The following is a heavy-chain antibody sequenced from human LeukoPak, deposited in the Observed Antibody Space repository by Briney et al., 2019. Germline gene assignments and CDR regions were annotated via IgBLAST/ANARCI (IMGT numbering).Heavy chain of an antibody. Sequence: SETLSLTCTVSGGSISSGDYYWSWLRQPPGKGLEWIGYIYCSGSTYYNPSLKSRVTISVDTSKNQFSLKLSSVTAADTAVYYCARESPSTNWFDPWGQGTLVTVSS. J-gene: IGHJ5*02. CDR2: IYCSGST. CDR3: ARESPSTNWFDP. CDR1: GGSISSGDYY. V-gene: IGHV4-30-4*08. D-gene: IGHD5/OR15-5a*01.